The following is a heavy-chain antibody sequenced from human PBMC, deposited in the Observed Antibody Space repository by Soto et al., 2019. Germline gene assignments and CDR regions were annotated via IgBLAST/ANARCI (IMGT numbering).Heavy chain of an antibody. CDR3: AKEIRGYSYGTDY. CDR1: GVTFSSYG. D-gene: IGHD5-18*01. V-gene: IGHV3-30*18. CDR2: ISYDGSNK. Sequence: GGSLRLSCAASGVTFSSYGMHWVRQAPGKGLEWVAVISYDGSNKYYADSVKGRFAISRDNSKNTLYLQMNSLRAEDTAVYYCAKEIRGYSYGTDYWGQGTLVTVS. J-gene: IGHJ4*02.